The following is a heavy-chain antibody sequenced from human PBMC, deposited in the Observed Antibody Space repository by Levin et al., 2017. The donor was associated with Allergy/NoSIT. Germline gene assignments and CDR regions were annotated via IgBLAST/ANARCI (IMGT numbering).Heavy chain of an antibody. D-gene: IGHD3-3*01. Sequence: GASVKVSCKASGYNFTNYGISWVRQAPGQGLEWMGWISAYNGNTNYAQKFQGRVTMTIQTSTNTAYMELRSLRSDDTAVYYCARVGIDFWGVYQKSWGYMDVWGQGTRSPSP. CDR3: ARVGIDFWGVYQKSWGYMDV. CDR2: ISAYNGNT. V-gene: IGHV1-18*01. CDR1: GYNFTNYG. J-gene: IGHJ6*03.